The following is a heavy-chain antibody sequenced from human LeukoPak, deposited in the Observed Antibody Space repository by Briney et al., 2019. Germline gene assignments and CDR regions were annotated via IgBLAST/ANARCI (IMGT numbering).Heavy chain of an antibody. J-gene: IGHJ4*02. D-gene: IGHD2-15*01. Sequence: ASVKVSCKASGYAFTSYYMHWVRQAPEQGLEWMGLINPSGGITDYAQKFQGRVTMTRDMSTSTVYMELSSLRSEDTAVYYCASGYCSGGSRYSPSDYWGQGTLVTVSS. V-gene: IGHV1-46*01. CDR2: INPSGGIT. CDR3: ASGYCSGGSRYSPSDY. CDR1: GYAFTSYY.